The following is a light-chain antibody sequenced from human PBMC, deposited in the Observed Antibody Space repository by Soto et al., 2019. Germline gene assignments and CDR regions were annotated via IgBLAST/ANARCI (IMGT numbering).Light chain of an antibody. V-gene: IGKV3-20*01. CDR1: QSVGSS. CDR3: QQYGGSPIT. J-gene: IGKJ5*01. Sequence: EIVLTQSPATLSLSPGERATLSCRASQSVGSSLAWYQQKPGQAPTLLMSGASNRASGVPVRFSGSGSGTDFTLTITRLEPEDFALYYCQQYGGSPITFGLGTRLEIK. CDR2: GAS.